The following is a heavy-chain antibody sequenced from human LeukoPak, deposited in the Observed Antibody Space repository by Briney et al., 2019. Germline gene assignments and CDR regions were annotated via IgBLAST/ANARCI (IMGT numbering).Heavy chain of an antibody. V-gene: IGHV1-2*02. D-gene: IGHD5-18*01. J-gene: IGHJ4*02. CDR1: GYTFTGYY. CDR3: ARAMDTAMVNGGDY. CDR2: INPNSGGT. Sequence: ASVKVSCKASGYTFTGYYMHWVRQAPGQGLEWMGWINPNSGGTNYAQKFQGRVTIPADKSTSTAYMELSSLRSEDTAVYYCARAMDTAMVNGGDYWGQGTLVTVPP.